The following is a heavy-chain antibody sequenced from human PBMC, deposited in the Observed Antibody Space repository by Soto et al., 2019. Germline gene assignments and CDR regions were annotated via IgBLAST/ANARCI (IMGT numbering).Heavy chain of an antibody. D-gene: IGHD1-1*01. CDR3: AHRQLYNGAWNEGTFDY. V-gene: IGHV2-5*02. J-gene: IGHJ4*02. CDR2: IYWDDDK. Sequence: QITLKESGPTLVKPTQTLTLTCTFSGFSLTTRPVVVGWIRQPPGQALEWVALIYWDDDKRYNPSLKTRVTITKDTSKNQVVLTMTNMDPVDTATYYCAHRQLYNGAWNEGTFDYWGQGALVTVSS. CDR1: GFSLTTRPVV.